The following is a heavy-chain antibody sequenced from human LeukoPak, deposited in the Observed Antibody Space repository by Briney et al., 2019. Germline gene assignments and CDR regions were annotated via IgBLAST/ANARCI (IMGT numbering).Heavy chain of an antibody. CDR3: ARSYDSSGYYGY. J-gene: IGHJ4*02. D-gene: IGHD3-22*01. V-gene: IGHV4-61*05. CDR1: GGSISSSSYY. Sequence: PSETLSLTCTVSGGSISSSSYYWGWIRQPPGKGLEWIGYIYYSGSTHYNPSLKSRVTISVDTSKNQFSLKLSSVTAADTAVYYCARSYDSSGYYGYWGQGTLVTVSS. CDR2: IYYSGST.